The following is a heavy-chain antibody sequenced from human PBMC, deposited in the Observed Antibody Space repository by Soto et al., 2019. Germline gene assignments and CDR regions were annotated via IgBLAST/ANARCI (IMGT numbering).Heavy chain of an antibody. Sequence: QVQLVESGGGVVQPGRSLRLSCAASGFTFSSYGMHWVRQAPGKGLEWVAVIWYDGSNKYYADSVKGRFTISRDNSKNTLYLQMNSLRAEDTAVYYCARDRDPDFRDGRYFDLWGRGTLVTVSS. CDR3: ARDRDPDFRDGRYFDL. CDR2: IWYDGSNK. V-gene: IGHV3-33*01. J-gene: IGHJ2*01. CDR1: GFTFSSYG.